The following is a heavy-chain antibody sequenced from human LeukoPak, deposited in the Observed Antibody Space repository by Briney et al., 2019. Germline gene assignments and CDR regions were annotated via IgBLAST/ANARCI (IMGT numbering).Heavy chain of an antibody. D-gene: IGHD3-9*01. CDR2: IYYSGST. CDR3: ARGRDILTGYYN. Sequence: SETLSLTCTVSGGSISSSSYYWGWIRQPPGKGLEWIGSIYYSGSTYYNPSLKSRVTISVDTSKNQFSLKLSSVTAADTAVYYCARGRDILTGYYNWGQGTLVTVSS. V-gene: IGHV4-39*07. J-gene: IGHJ4*02. CDR1: GGSISSSSYY.